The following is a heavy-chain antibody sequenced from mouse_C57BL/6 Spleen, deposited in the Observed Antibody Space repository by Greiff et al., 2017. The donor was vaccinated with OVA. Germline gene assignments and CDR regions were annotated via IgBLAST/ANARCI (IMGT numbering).Heavy chain of an antibody. CDR3: VRDSLQDGVDYYAMDY. Sequence: DVQLQESGGGLVQPKGSLKLSCAASGFTFNTYAMHWVRQAPGKGLEWVARIRSKSSNYATYYADSVKDRFTISRDDSQSMLYLQMNNLKTEDTAMYYCVRDSLQDGVDYYAMDYWGQGTSVTVSS. D-gene: IGHD1-2*01. V-gene: IGHV10-3*01. CDR1: GFTFNTYA. CDR2: IRSKSSNYAT. J-gene: IGHJ4*01.